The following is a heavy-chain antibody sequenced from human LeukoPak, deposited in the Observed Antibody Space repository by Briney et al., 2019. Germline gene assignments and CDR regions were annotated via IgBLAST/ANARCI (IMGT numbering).Heavy chain of an antibody. J-gene: IGHJ4*02. D-gene: IGHD2-21*02. CDR3: ARPQVAYCGGDCFNPRFDY. CDR1: GFTFSSYE. CDR2: ISSSGSTI. Sequence: RPGGSLRLSCAASGFTFSSYEMNWVRQAPGKRLEWVSYISSSGSTIYYADSVKGRFTISRDNAKNSLYLQMNSLRAEDTAVYYCARPQVAYCGGDCFNPRFDYWGQGTLVTVSS. V-gene: IGHV3-48*03.